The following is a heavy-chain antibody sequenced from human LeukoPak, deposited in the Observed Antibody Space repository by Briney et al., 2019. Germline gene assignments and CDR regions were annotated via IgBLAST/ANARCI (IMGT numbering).Heavy chain of an antibody. CDR3: ASGYYSGWYIPYY. Sequence: PGGSLRLSCAASGFTFSTSWMIWVGQAPGKGLEWVANIKEDGSEKYYVDSVKGRFTISRDNAKNSLYLQMNSLRAEDTAVYYCASGYYSGWYIPYYWGQGTLVTVSS. CDR1: GFTFSTSW. CDR2: IKEDGSEK. D-gene: IGHD6-19*01. V-gene: IGHV3-7*01. J-gene: IGHJ4*02.